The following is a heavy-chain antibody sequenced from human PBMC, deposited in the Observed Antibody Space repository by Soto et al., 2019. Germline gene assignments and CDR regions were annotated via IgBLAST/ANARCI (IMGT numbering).Heavy chain of an antibody. Sequence: QVQLVQSGAEVKKPGSSVKVSCKASGGTFSSHAISWVRQAPGQGLAWMGGIIPIFDTADYAQKFQGRVTITAHESTTTAYMEMSRLRSEDTAVYYGAGHGITGTWGYYYGMDVWGQGTTVTVSS. J-gene: IGHJ6*02. CDR2: IIPIFDTA. V-gene: IGHV1-69*12. CDR1: GGTFSSHA. CDR3: AGHGITGTWGYYYGMDV. D-gene: IGHD1-20*01.